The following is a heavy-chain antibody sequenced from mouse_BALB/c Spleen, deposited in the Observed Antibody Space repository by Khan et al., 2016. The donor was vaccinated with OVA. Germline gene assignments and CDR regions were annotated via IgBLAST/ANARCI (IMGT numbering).Heavy chain of an antibody. CDR3: ARTARIKY. CDR1: GYSITSGYG. V-gene: IGHV3-2*02. D-gene: IGHD1-2*01. J-gene: IGHJ2*01. Sequence: VQLQQSGPGLVKPSQSLSLTCTVTGYSITSGYGWNWIRQFPGNKLGWMGYISYSGSTNYNPSLKSRISITRDTSKNQFFLQLNSVTTEDTATYYCARTARIKYWGQGTTLTVSS. CDR2: ISYSGST.